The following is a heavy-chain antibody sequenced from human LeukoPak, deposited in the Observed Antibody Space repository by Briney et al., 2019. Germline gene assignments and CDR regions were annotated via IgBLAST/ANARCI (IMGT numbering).Heavy chain of an antibody. D-gene: IGHD3-3*01. CDR2: IYSGGST. J-gene: IGHJ6*02. CDR1: GFTVSSNY. CDR3: ARDRSIKGFWSGYPYGMDV. V-gene: IGHV3-53*04. Sequence: GGSLRLSCAASGFTVSSNYMSWVRQAPGKGLEWVSVIYSGGSTYYADSVKGRFTISRHNSKNTLYLQMNSLRAEDTAVYYCARDRSIKGFWSGYPYGMDVWGQGTTVTVSS.